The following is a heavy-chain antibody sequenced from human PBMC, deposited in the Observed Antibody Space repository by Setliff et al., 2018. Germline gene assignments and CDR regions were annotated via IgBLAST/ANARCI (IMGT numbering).Heavy chain of an antibody. CDR3: AKEHVVISYVSNTHQHYGMDV. CDR1: GDSFSDYY. CDR2: INHRGST. V-gene: IGHV4-34*01. D-gene: IGHD2-21*01. Sequence: PSETLSLTCVVYGDSFSDYYWSWIRQPPGKGLEWIEEINHRGSTNYSPSLRSRVSMSADTSKNLLSLTLKSVTAADTAVYYCAKEHVVISYVSNTHQHYGMDVWGQGTTVTVSS. J-gene: IGHJ6*02.